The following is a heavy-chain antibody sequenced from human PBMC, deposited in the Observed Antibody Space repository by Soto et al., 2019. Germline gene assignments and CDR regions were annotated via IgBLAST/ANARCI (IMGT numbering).Heavy chain of an antibody. Sequence: PGGSLRLSCTASGFTFGDYAMSWFRQAPGKGLEWVGFIRSKAYGGTTEYAASVKGRFTISRDDSKSIAYLQMNSLKTEDTAVYYCTRDVRRGAAAGRGTGGFDPWGQGTLVTVSS. D-gene: IGHD6-13*01. CDR2: IRSKAYGGTT. V-gene: IGHV3-49*03. J-gene: IGHJ5*02. CDR1: GFTFGDYA. CDR3: TRDVRRGAAAGRGTGGFDP.